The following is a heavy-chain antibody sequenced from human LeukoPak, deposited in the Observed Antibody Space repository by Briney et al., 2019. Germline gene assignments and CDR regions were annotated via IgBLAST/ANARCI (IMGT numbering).Heavy chain of an antibody. Sequence: ASVKVSCKASGYTFIVCYIYWVRQTPGQGLEWMGWINPNSGGTNYAQKFQGRVTMTRDTSISTAYMELSRLRSDDTAVYYCARDLTGAPPGYLGQGTLVTVSS. CDR3: ARDLTGAPPGY. J-gene: IGHJ4*02. V-gene: IGHV1-2*02. CDR1: GYTFIVCY. D-gene: IGHD3-9*01. CDR2: INPNSGGT.